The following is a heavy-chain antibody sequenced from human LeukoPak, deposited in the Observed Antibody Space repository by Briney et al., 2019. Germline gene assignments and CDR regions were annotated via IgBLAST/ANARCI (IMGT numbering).Heavy chain of an antibody. V-gene: IGHV1-8*01. CDR2: MNPNSGNT. CDR1: GYTFTRYD. J-gene: IGHJ4*02. Sequence: ASVKVSCKASGYTFTRYDINWVRQATGQGLEWMGWMNPNSGNTGYAQKFQGRVTMTRNTSISTAYMELSSLRSEDTAVYYCARVGYCSGGSCYFSYYFDYWGQGTLVTVSS. CDR3: ARVGYCSGGSCYFSYYFDY. D-gene: IGHD2-15*01.